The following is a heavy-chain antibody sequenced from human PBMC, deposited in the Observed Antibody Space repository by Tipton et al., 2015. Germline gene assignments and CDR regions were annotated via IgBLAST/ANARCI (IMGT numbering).Heavy chain of an antibody. J-gene: IGHJ3*01. CDR1: GFTFSRYW. D-gene: IGHD3-10*01. Sequence: GSLRLSCAASGFTFSRYWMSWVRQTPGKGLEWVGQIKNDGSNKYYLDSMEGRFSISRDNAKTSLYLQMNTLRAEDTGVYYCARDVNGGYYDVWGQGTTVTVSP. CDR3: ARDVNGGYYDV. V-gene: IGHV3-7*01. CDR2: IKNDGSNK.